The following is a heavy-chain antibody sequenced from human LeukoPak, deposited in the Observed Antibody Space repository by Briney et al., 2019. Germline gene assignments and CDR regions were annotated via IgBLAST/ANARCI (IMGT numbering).Heavy chain of an antibody. CDR3: ARGGIADYGDPKGYFDY. D-gene: IGHD4-17*01. J-gene: IGHJ4*02. V-gene: IGHV4-39*07. CDR1: GVSIRSSYYY. Sequence: PSETLSLTCTVSGVSIRSSYYYWGWIRQPPGKGLEWSGSIYDSGSTYYNPSLKSRVTISVDTSKNQLSLKLSSVTAADTAVYYCARGGIADYGDPKGYFDYWGQGTLVTVSS. CDR2: IYDSGST.